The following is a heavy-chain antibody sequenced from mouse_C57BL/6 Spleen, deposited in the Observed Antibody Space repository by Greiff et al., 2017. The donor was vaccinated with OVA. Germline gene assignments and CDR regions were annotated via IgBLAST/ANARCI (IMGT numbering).Heavy chain of an antibody. CDR2: INPNNGGT. CDR1: GYTFTDYY. CDR3: ARAYYGDDDEAWFAY. Sequence: VQLQQSGPELVKPGASVKISCKASGYTFTDYYMNWVKQSHGKSLEWIGDINPNNGGTSYNQKFKGKATLTVDKSSSTAYMELRSLTSEDSAVYYCARAYYGDDDEAWFAYWGQGTLVTVSA. V-gene: IGHV1-26*01. J-gene: IGHJ3*01. D-gene: IGHD2-9*01.